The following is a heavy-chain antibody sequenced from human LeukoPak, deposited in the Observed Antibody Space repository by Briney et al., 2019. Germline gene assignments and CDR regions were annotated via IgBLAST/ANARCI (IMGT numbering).Heavy chain of an antibody. V-gene: IGHV4-38-2*01. Sequence: GSLRLSCAASGFTFSSYAMSWVRQPPGKGLEWIGSIHHSGSTYYNPSLKSRVTISVDTSKNQFSLKLNSVTAADTAVYHCANHGYSSSWHFDYWGQGTLVTVSS. CDR3: ANHGYSSSWHFDY. CDR2: IHHSGST. J-gene: IGHJ4*02. D-gene: IGHD6-13*01. CDR1: GFTFSSYA.